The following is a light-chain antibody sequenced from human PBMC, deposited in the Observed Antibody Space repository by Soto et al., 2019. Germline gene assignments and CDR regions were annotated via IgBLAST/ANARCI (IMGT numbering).Light chain of an antibody. Sequence: EIVLTQSPGTLSLSPGERANLSCRASQSVSSSYLAWYQQKPGQAPRLLMYGASSRSTCIPDRFSGSGSGTDFILTISRPEPEDFAVYYCQQHGSSPYTFGQGTKLEIK. CDR2: GAS. J-gene: IGKJ2*01. CDR1: QSVSSSY. V-gene: IGKV3-20*01. CDR3: QQHGSSPYT.